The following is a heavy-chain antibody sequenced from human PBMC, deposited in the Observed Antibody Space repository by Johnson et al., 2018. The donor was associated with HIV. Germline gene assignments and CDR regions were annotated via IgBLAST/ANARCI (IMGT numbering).Heavy chain of an antibody. D-gene: IGHD4-17*01. CDR1: GFTVSSNY. V-gene: IGHV3-66*01. CDR3: ATGSPTVTTNAFDI. J-gene: IGHJ3*02. Sequence: MLLVESGGGVVQPGRSLRLSCAASGFTVSSNYMSWVRQAPGKGLEWVSVIYSGGSTYYADSVKGRFTIFRDNSKNTLYLHMNSRRAEDTAVYYCATGSPTVTTNAFDIWGQGTMVTVSS. CDR2: IYSGGST.